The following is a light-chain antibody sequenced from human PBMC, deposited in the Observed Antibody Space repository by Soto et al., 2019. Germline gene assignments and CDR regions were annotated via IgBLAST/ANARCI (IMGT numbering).Light chain of an antibody. V-gene: IGLV2-23*02. CDR3: WSYAGSSTFTV. J-gene: IGLJ1*01. Sequence: QSALTQPASVSGSPGQSITISCTGTSSDVGSYNLVSWYQQHPGKAPKLMIYEVSKPPSGASTRFSGSNSGNTASLTISGLQAEDEAGYYCWSYAGSSTFTVFATGAKLTVL. CDR2: EVS. CDR1: SSDVGSYNL.